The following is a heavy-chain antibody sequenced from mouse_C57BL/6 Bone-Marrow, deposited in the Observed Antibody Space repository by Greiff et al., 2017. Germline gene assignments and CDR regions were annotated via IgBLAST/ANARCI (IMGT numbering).Heavy chain of an antibody. CDR3: ARLPLFYDYAMDY. CDR1: GYAFSSYW. CDR2: IYPGDGDT. V-gene: IGHV1-80*01. J-gene: IGHJ4*01. Sequence: VQLQQSGAELVKPGASVKISCKASGYAFSSYWMNWVKQRPGKGLEWIGQIYPGDGDTNYNGKFKGKATLTADKSSSTAYMQLSSLTAEDSAVYFCARLPLFYDYAMDYWGQGTSVTVSS. D-gene: IGHD1-1*01.